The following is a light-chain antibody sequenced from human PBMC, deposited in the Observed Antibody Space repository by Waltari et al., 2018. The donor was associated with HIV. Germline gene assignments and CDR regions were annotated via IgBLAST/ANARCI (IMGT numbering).Light chain of an antibody. CDR2: DAS. CDR3: QQRSDWRGIT. V-gene: IGKV3-11*01. Sequence: EIVLTQSPATLSLSPGERATLSCRASQSVDNFLAWYQHKSGQAPRLLIFDASNRATGIPARFSGSGSGTDFTLTINSLEPEDFAVYYCQQRSDWRGITFGGGTKLEIK. J-gene: IGKJ4*01. CDR1: QSVDNF.